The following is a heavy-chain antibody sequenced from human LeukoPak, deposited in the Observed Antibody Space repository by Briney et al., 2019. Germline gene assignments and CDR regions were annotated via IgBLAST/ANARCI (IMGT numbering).Heavy chain of an antibody. CDR3: AIIAAAGFYFDY. J-gene: IGHJ4*02. D-gene: IGHD6-13*01. CDR1: GFTFSSYG. V-gene: IGHV3-30*03. Sequence: PGRSLRLSCAASGFTFSSYGMHWVRQAPGKGLEWVAVISYDGSNKYYADSVKGRFTISRDNSKNTLYLQMNSLRAEDTAVYYCAIIAAAGFYFDYWGQGTLVTVSS. CDR2: ISYDGSNK.